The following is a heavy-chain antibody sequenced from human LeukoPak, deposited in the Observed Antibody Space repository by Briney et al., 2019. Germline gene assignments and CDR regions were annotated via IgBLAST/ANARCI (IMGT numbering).Heavy chain of an antibody. CDR3: ARRYYYDSSGYSHFDY. CDR2: MNPNSGNT. Sequence: ASVKVSCKASGYTFTSYDISWVRQATGQGLEWMGWMNPNSGNTGYAQKFQGRVTITRNTSISTAYMELSSLRSEDTAVYYCARRYYYDSSGYSHFDYWGQGTLVTVSS. CDR1: GYTFTSYD. V-gene: IGHV1-8*03. J-gene: IGHJ4*02. D-gene: IGHD3-22*01.